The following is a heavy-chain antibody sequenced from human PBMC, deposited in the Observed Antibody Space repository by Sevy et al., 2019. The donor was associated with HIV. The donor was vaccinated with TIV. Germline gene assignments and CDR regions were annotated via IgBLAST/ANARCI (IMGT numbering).Heavy chain of an antibody. CDR1: GGSISSYY. J-gene: IGHJ5*02. V-gene: IGHV4-59*01. CDR3: ARDATTVRGMGFDP. CDR2: IYYSGST. D-gene: IGHD4-17*01. Sequence: PSETLSLTCTVSGGSISSYYWSWIRQPPGKGLEGIGYIYYSGSTNYNPSLKSRVTISVDTSKNQFSLKLSSVTAADTAVYYCARDATTVRGMGFDPWGQGTLVTVS.